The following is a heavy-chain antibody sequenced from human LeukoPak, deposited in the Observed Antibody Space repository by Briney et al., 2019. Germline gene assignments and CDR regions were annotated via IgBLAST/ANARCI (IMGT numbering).Heavy chain of an antibody. Sequence: SETLSLTCTVSGGSISSYYWSWIRQSPGKGLEWIGYVFCGGSTIYSPSLKSRVTISVDTSKNQISLKLTSVTAADTAVFYCARFAGYSSGWHDYWGQGALVTVSS. V-gene: IGHV4-59*01. D-gene: IGHD6-19*01. CDR3: ARFAGYSSGWHDY. CDR2: VFCGGST. CDR1: GGSISSYY. J-gene: IGHJ4*02.